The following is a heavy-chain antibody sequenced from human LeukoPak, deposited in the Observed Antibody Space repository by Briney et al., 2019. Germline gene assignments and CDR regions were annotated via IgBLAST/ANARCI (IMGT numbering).Heavy chain of an antibody. Sequence: GGSLRLSCAASGFTFSTYEMNWVRQAPGKGLEWVSYISSGGGTIYYADSVKGRFTISRDNAKDSLYLQMNSLRVEDTALYYCASGAQSDYWGQGTLVTVPS. J-gene: IGHJ4*02. CDR2: ISSGGGTI. CDR1: GFTFSTYE. CDR3: ASGAQSDY. D-gene: IGHD1-26*01. V-gene: IGHV3-48*03.